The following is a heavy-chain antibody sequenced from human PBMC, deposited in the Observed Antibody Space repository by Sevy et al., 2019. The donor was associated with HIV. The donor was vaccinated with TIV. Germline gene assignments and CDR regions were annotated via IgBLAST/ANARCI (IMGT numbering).Heavy chain of an antibody. V-gene: IGHV3-72*01. D-gene: IGHD2-15*01. CDR2: IRNKVNSYTT. Sequence: GGSLRLSCVASGFTFSDHYMDWVRQAPGKGLEWVGRIRNKVNSYTTQSAASVEGRFTISRDDSKKSLYLQMNSLKTEDTAVYYCARELYCSGGNCYVAFDILGQGTMVTVSS. CDR3: ARELYCSGGNCYVAFDI. J-gene: IGHJ3*02. CDR1: GFTFSDHY.